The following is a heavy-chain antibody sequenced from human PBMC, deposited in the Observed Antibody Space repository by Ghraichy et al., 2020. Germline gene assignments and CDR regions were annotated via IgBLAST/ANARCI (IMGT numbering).Heavy chain of an antibody. Sequence: LSLTCAASGFTFSSYWMSWVRQAPGKGLEWVANIKQDGSEKYYVDSVKGRFTISRDNAKNSLYLQMNSLRAEDTAVYYCARESIAARPYYYGMDVWGQGTTVTVSS. CDR3: ARESIAARPYYYGMDV. D-gene: IGHD6-6*01. CDR2: IKQDGSEK. V-gene: IGHV3-7*01. J-gene: IGHJ6*02. CDR1: GFTFSSYW.